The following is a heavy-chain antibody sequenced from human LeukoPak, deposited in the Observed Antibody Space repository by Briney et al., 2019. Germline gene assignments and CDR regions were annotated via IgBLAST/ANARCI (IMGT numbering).Heavy chain of an antibody. CDR2: ISSSSSTI. D-gene: IGHD1-26*01. V-gene: IGHV3-48*04. J-gene: IGHJ4*02. CDR3: ARDRGGSYSAIDY. CDR1: GFTFSSYS. Sequence: GGSLRLSCAASGFTFSSYSMNWVRQAPGKGLEWVSFISSSSSTIYYADSVKGRFTTSRDNAKNSLYLQMNSLRAGDTAVYYCARDRGGSYSAIDYWGQGTLVTVSS.